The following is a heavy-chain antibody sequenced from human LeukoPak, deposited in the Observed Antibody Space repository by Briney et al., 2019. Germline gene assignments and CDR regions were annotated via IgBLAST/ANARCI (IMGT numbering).Heavy chain of an antibody. CDR2: ISSSSSYI. V-gene: IGHV3-21*01. D-gene: IGHD1-26*01. CDR3: ASGATRLDYFDF. Sequence: GGSLRLSCAASGFIFSSYTMNWVRQAPGKGLEWVSSISSSSSYIYYADSVKGRFTISRDNAKNSLYLQMNSLRAEDTAVYYCASGATRLDYFDFRGQGTLVTVSS. J-gene: IGHJ4*02. CDR1: GFIFSSYT.